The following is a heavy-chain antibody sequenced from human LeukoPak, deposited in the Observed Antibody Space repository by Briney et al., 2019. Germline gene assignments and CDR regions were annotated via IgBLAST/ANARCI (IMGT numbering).Heavy chain of an antibody. Sequence: GGSLRLSCAASGFTFSSYAMSWVRQAPGKGLEWVSAISGSGGSTFYADSVKGRFTISRDNSKNTLYLQMNSLRAEDTAVYYCAKDHGIAAAGLLDYWGQGTLVTVSS. CDR3: AKDHGIAAAGLLDY. CDR2: ISGSGGST. D-gene: IGHD6-13*01. V-gene: IGHV3-23*01. CDR1: GFTFSSYA. J-gene: IGHJ4*02.